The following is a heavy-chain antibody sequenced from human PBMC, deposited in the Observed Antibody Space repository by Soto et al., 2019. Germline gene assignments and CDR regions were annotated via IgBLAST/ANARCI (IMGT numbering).Heavy chain of an antibody. V-gene: IGHV4-4*08. CDR3: ARLNGYCLRTNCHGYYGMDV. CDR2: IY. Sequence: PSETLSLTCTVSGDSISSYYWTWIRQPPGKGLEWIAFIYYNPSLLSRVTISVDTSKNEFSLRLTSVTAADTGVYYCARLNGYCLRTNCHGYYGMDVWGQGTTVTVSS. J-gene: IGHJ6*02. CDR1: GDSISSYY. D-gene: IGHD2-2*03.